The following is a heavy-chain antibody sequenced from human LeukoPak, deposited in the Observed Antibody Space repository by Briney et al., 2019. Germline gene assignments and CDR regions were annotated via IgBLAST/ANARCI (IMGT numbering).Heavy chain of an antibody. J-gene: IGHJ5*02. CDR3: ARERASNNHDNWFDP. CDR2: VNHSGSA. V-gene: IGHV4-34*01. CDR1: GASFNDYY. Sequence: SETLSLTCAVYGASFNDYYWSWIRHSPTKGLEWIGEVNHSGSAKYNPSLKSRVTISADKSKNQFSLRLSPVAAADSGVYHCARERASNNHDNWFDPWGQGTLVTVSS.